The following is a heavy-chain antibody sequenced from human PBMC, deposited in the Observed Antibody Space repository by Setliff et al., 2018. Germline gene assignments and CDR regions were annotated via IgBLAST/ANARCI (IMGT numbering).Heavy chain of an antibody. J-gene: IGHJ3*02. D-gene: IGHD3-3*01. CDR1: GFIFRSYE. Sequence: PGGSLRLSCAASGFIFRSYEMNWVRQAPGKGLEWVSYISSIAIARYYADSVKGRLTISRDNAKNSLYLQMNSLRGEDTAVYYCARHNRVWSGESAFDIWGQGTMVTVSS. CDR2: ISSIAIAR. CDR3: ARHNRVWSGESAFDI. V-gene: IGHV3-48*03.